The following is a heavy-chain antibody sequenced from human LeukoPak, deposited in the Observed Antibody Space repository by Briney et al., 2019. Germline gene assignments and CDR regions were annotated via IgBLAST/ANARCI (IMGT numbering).Heavy chain of an antibody. J-gene: IGHJ4*02. CDR2: ISGSGGST. CDR3: AKGIKSSTVNYYFDY. V-gene: IGHV3-23*01. D-gene: IGHD4-17*01. CDR1: GFTFSSYA. Sequence: PGGSLRLSCAASGFTFSSYAMNWVRQAPGKGLEWVSVISGSGGSTYYADSVKGRFTISRDNSKNTLYLQMNSLRAEDTAVYYCAKGIKSSTVNYYFDYWGQGTQVTVSS.